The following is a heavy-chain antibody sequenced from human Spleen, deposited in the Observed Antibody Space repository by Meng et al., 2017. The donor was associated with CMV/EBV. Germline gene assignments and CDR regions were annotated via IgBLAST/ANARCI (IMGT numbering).Heavy chain of an antibody. D-gene: IGHD5-18*01. Sequence: QVQLQESGPGLVKPSETLSLTCTVSGGSISSYYWSWIRQPAGKGLEWIGRIYTSGSTNYNPSLKSRVTMSVDTSKNQFSLKLSSVTAADTAVYYCARDEFKSDPRFAREIQLAFDPWGQGTLVTVSS. J-gene: IGHJ5*02. CDR2: IYTSGST. CDR1: GGSISSYY. V-gene: IGHV4-4*07. CDR3: ARDEFKSDPRFAREIQLAFDP.